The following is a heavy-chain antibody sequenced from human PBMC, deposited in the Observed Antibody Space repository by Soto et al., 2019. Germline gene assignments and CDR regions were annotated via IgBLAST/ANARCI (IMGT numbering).Heavy chain of an antibody. CDR1: GFTFSSYV. Sequence: EVKLLESGGGLVEPGGSLRLSCAASGFTFSSYVMSWVRQAPGKGLEWVSAVSGYGGSKYYADSVRGRFTITRDNSNNTLYLQVNRLRAEDTAVYYCAKAQTRYDFWSGFTTPFDYWGQGTLVTVSS. CDR2: VSGYGGSK. V-gene: IGHV3-23*01. CDR3: AKAQTRYDFWSGFTTPFDY. J-gene: IGHJ4*02. D-gene: IGHD3-3*01.